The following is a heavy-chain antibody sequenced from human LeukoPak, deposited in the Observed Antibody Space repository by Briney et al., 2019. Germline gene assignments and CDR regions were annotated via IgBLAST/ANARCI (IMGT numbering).Heavy chain of an antibody. V-gene: IGHV3-74*01. Sequence: GGSLRLSCAASGFTFSRHWMHWVRQAPGKGLVWISRINSDASDTNYVDFVKGRFTISRDNAKNTVYLQINSLRDEDTAVYYCARICSSTDCLIPDWGQGTLVTVSS. CDR3: ARICSSTDCLIPD. J-gene: IGHJ4*02. D-gene: IGHD2-2*01. CDR1: GFTFSRHW. CDR2: INSDASDT.